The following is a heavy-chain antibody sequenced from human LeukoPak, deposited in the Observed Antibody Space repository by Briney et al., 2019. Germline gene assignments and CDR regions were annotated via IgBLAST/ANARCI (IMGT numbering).Heavy chain of an antibody. CDR3: GKERFLGGLSDARKV. CDR2: INPNSGGT. J-gene: IGHJ6*03. CDR1: GYTFTGYY. D-gene: IGHD3-3*01. Sequence: ASVKVSCKASGYTFTGYYMHWVRQAPGQGLEWMGWINPNSGGTNYAQKFQGRVTMTRDTSISTAYMELSRLRSDDTAVYYCGKERFLGGLSDARKVWGKGTTSTVSS. V-gene: IGHV1-2*02.